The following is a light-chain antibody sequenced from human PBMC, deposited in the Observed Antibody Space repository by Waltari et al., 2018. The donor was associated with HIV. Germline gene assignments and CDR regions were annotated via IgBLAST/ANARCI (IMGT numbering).Light chain of an antibody. CDR1: QNINSNY. Sequence: CRASQNINSNYLAWYQQKPDQAPRLLIYGASTRATGIPDRFGGSGSGTDFTLTVSRVEPEDFAVYYCQQFGDSPWTFGQGTKVEIK. V-gene: IGKV3-20*01. CDR3: QQFGDSPWT. J-gene: IGKJ1*01. CDR2: GAS.